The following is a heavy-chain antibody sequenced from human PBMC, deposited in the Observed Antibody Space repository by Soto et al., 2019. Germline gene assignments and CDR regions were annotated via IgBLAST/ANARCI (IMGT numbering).Heavy chain of an antibody. Sequence: EVQLLESGGGLVQPGGSLRLSCAASGFTFSSYAMSWVRQAPGKGLEWVSAISGSGGSTYYADSVKGRFTISRDNSKNTLYLQMNSLRAEDTAVYYCAKAPRVRAAAGTSMGYWGQGTLVTVSS. CDR3: AKAPRVRAAAGTSMGY. CDR2: ISGSGGST. V-gene: IGHV3-23*01. D-gene: IGHD6-13*01. CDR1: GFTFSSYA. J-gene: IGHJ4*02.